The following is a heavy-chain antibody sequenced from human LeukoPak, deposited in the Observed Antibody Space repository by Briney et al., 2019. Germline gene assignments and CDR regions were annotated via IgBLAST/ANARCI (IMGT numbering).Heavy chain of an antibody. CDR2: ISYDGSNK. V-gene: IGHV3-30-3*01. CDR1: GFTFSSYA. CDR3: ARDHLYYDSSGYGYYYYYGMDV. Sequence: PAGSLSLSGAASGFTFSSYAMHWVRQAPGKGLEWVAVISYDGSNKYYADSVKGRFTISRDNSKNTLYLQMNSLRAEDTAVYYCARDHLYYDSSGYGYYYYYGMDVWGQG. D-gene: IGHD3-22*01. J-gene: IGHJ6*02.